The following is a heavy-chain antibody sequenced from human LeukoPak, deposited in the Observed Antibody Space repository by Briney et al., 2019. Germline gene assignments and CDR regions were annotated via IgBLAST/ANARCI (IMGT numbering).Heavy chain of an antibody. Sequence: GGSLRLSCAASGFTFSDYAMHWVRQAPGKGLEWVAVVSKDGSDKYYPGSVRGRFTISRDNSKNTIYLQMDSLRAEDTAIYYCARVRELWTTYDAFDIWGQGTMVTVSS. V-gene: IGHV3-30-3*01. CDR2: VSKDGSDK. CDR1: GFTFSDYA. CDR3: ARVRELWTTYDAFDI. D-gene: IGHD1-26*01. J-gene: IGHJ3*02.